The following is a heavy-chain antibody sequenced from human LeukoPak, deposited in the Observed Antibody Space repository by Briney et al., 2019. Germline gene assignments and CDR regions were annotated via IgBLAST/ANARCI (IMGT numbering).Heavy chain of an antibody. D-gene: IGHD3-22*01. CDR1: GYSISGGYY. J-gene: IGHJ2*01. V-gene: IGHV4-38-2*02. CDR2: IYHSGST. Sequence: SETLSLTCTVSGYSISGGYYWGWIRQPPGKGLEWIGSIYHSGSTYYNPSLKSRVTISVDTSKNQFSLKLSSVTAADTAVYYCARPYYYDSSGYSSPGWYFDLWGRGTLVTVSS. CDR3: ARPYYYDSSGYSSPGWYFDL.